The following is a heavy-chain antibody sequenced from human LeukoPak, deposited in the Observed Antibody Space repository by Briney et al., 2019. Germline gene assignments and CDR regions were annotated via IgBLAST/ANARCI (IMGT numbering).Heavy chain of an antibody. CDR1: GFPFSIYA. Sequence: GGSLRLSCAASGFPFSIYAMSWVRQAPGKGLEWVSAISGSGGTTFYADSVKGRFTVSRDNSNKTLYLQMNSLRAEDTAVYYCVRDTSVGAAYFDFWGQGALVAVSS. CDR3: VRDTSVGAAYFDF. CDR2: ISGSGGTT. J-gene: IGHJ4*02. D-gene: IGHD1-26*01. V-gene: IGHV3-23*01.